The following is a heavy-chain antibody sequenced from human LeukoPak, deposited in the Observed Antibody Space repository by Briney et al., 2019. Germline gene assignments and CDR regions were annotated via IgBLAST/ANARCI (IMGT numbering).Heavy chain of an antibody. Sequence: GSLRLSCAASGFTFSSYSMSWIRQPPGKGLEWIGEINHSGSTNYNPSLKSRVTISVDTSKNQFSLKLSSVTAADTAVYYCASRTGDYGFDYWGQGTLVTVSS. CDR3: ASRTGDYGFDY. CDR1: GFTFSSYS. V-gene: IGHV4-34*01. CDR2: INHSGST. J-gene: IGHJ4*02. D-gene: IGHD4-17*01.